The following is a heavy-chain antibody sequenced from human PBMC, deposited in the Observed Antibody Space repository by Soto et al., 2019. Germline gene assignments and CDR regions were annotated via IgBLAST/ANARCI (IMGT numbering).Heavy chain of an antibody. V-gene: IGHV3-30*03. Sequence: QVQLVESGGGVVQPGRSLRLSCAASGFTLSGNDMHWVRQAPGKGPEWVAVMSYDGSRQYYADSVKGRFTISRDTSKSTLYLQRNSLTTEDTAVCCGGRGGWFASGPSSDCWGRGPLVTVP. J-gene: IGHJ4*02. CDR1: GFTLSGND. CDR2: MSYDGSRQ. CDR3: GRGGWFASGPSSDC. D-gene: IGHD1-26*01.